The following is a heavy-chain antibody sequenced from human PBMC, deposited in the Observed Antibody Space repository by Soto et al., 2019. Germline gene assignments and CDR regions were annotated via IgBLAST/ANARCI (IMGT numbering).Heavy chain of an antibody. V-gene: IGHV4-34*01. CDR3: ARDKRYSSSWSYEYGMDV. D-gene: IGHD6-13*01. Sequence: PSETLSLTCAVYGGSFSGYYWRCIRQPPGKGLEWIGEINPRGSTNYNPSLKSRVTISVDTSKNQFSLKLSSVTAADTAVYYCARDKRYSSSWSYEYGMDVWGQGTTVTVSS. CDR1: GGSFSGYY. J-gene: IGHJ6*01. CDR2: INPRGST.